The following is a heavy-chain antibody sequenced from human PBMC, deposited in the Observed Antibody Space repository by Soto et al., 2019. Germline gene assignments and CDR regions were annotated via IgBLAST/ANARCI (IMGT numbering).Heavy chain of an antibody. J-gene: IGHJ5*02. V-gene: IGHV4-59*01. Sequence: QVQLQESGPGLVKPSETLSLTCTVSGGSISSYYWSWIRQPPGKGLECIGYIYYSGSTNYNPSLKSRVTISGDTSKNQFSLKLNSVTAADTAVYYCARLGANAYCGGDCYLDPWGQGTLVTVSS. CDR2: IYYSGST. CDR1: GGSISSYY. D-gene: IGHD2-21*02. CDR3: ARLGANAYCGGDCYLDP.